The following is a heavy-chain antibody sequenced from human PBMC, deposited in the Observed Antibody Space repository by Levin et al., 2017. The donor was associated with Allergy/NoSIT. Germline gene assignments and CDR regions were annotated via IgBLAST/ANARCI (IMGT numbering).Heavy chain of an antibody. D-gene: IGHD5-18*01. J-gene: IGHJ4*02. V-gene: IGHV4-59*01. CDR2: IYYSGST. CDR1: GGSISNYY. Sequence: SETLSLTCSVSGGSISNYYWSWIRQPPGKGLEWIGYIYYSGSTNYNPSLRSRVTISVDTSKNQFSLKLSSVTAAATAVYYCARMGDTAMVDPFDYWGQGTLVTVSS. CDR3: ARMGDTAMVDPFDY.